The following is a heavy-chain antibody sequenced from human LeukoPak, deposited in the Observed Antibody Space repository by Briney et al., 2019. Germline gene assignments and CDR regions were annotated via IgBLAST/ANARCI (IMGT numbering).Heavy chain of an antibody. CDR3: ARHDYGRAATEDYFDY. D-gene: IGHD2-15*01. CDR2: IYYSGST. J-gene: IGHJ4*02. V-gene: IGHV4-59*08. CDR1: GGSFSGYY. Sequence: PSETLSLTCAVYGGSFSGYYWSWIRQPPGKGLEWIGYIYYSGSTNYNPSLKSRVTISVDTSKNQFSLKLSSVTAADTAVYYCARHDYGRAATEDYFDYWGQGTLVTVSS.